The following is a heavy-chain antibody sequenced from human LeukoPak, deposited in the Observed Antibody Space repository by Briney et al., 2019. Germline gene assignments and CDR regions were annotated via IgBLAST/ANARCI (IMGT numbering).Heavy chain of an antibody. J-gene: IGHJ4*02. D-gene: IGHD2-15*01. CDR1: GFTFSNYQ. CDR3: ARGFCSGGTCYFLIAFDY. V-gene: IGHV3-48*03. CDR2: STSTGFTK. Sequence: GGSLRLSCAAPGFTFSNYQMTWVRQAPGKGLEWVSYSTSTGFTKYYADSVRGRFTISRDNAKNSLYLQMNSLRAEDTAVYYCARGFCSGGTCYFLIAFDYWGQGTLVTVPS.